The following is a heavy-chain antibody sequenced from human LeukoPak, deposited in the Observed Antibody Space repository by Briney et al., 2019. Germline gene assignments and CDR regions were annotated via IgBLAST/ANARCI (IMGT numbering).Heavy chain of an antibody. CDR3: ARAPIAVAPRPFDY. Sequence: PSGTLSLTCAVSGGSISSSNWWSWVRQPPGKGLEWIGEIYHSGSTNYNPSLKSRVTISVDKSKNQFSLKLSSVTAADTAVYYCARAPIAVAPRPFDYWGQGTLVTVSS. CDR1: GGSISSSNW. CDR2: IYHSGST. D-gene: IGHD6-19*01. J-gene: IGHJ4*02. V-gene: IGHV4-4*02.